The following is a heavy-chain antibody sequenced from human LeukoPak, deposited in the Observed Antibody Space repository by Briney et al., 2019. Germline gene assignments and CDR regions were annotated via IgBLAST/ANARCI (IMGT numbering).Heavy chain of an antibody. CDR1: GGSISSSSYY. V-gene: IGHV4-39*01. CDR2: IYYSGST. D-gene: IGHD3-3*01. CDR3: ARLGYDFWSGYSNWFDP. J-gene: IGHJ5*02. Sequence: SETLSLTCTVSGGSISSSSYYWGWIRQPPGKWLEWIGSIYYSGSTYYNPSLKSRVTISVDTSKNQFSLKLSSVTAADTAVYHCARLGYDFWSGYSNWFDPWGQGTLVTVSS.